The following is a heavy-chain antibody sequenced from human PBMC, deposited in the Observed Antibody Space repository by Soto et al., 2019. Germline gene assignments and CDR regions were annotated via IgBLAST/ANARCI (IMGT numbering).Heavy chain of an antibody. CDR2: ISARGGSS. CDR1: GFSFSSYA. V-gene: IGHV3-23*01. D-gene: IGHD5-12*01. J-gene: IGHJ4*02. Sequence: VQLLESGGGLVQPGGSLRLSCAASGFSFSSYAMVWVRQAPGKGLEWVSVISARGGSSYFADSGKGRFTISRDNSKNVLSLEMNSLRAEDTAIYFCAKGSIEYSASVDNWGQGTLVLVSS. CDR3: AKGSIEYSASVDN.